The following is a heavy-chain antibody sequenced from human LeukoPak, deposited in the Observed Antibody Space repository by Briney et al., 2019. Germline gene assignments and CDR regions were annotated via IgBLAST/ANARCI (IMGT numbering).Heavy chain of an antibody. D-gene: IGHD4-17*01. CDR3: ARETYGDYYYYYGMDV. V-gene: IGHV6-1*01. CDR2: TYYRSKWYN. CDR1: GDSVSSNSAA. J-gene: IGHJ6*04. Sequence: SQTLSLTCALSGDSVSSNSAAWNWLRQSPSRGLEWLGRTYYRSKWYNDYAVSVRSRITINPDTSKNQFSLQLNSVSPEDTAVYYCARETYGDYYYYYGMDVWGKGTTVTVSS.